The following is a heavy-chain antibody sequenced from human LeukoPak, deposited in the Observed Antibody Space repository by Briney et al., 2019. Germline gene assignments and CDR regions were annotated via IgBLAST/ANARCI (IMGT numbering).Heavy chain of an antibody. V-gene: IGHV4-34*01. CDR2: INHSGST. J-gene: IGHJ6*03. D-gene: IGHD2-2*01. CDR3: ARLGYCSSTNCYSNYYYYYMDV. CDR1: GGSFSGYY. Sequence: PSETLSLTCAVYGGSFSGYYWSWIRQPPGKGLEWIGEINHSGSTNYNPSLKSRVTISVDTSKNQFSLKLSSVTAADTAVYYCARLGYCSSTNCYSNYYYYYMDVWGKGTTVTVSS.